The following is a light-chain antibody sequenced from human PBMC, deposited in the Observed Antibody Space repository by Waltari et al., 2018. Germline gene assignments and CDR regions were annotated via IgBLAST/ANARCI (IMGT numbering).Light chain of an antibody. CDR2: GAS. Sequence: EIVLTQSPGTLPLSPGERATLSCRATQCVSSNSLAWYQQKPGQAPRLLIYGASSRATGIPDRFSGSGSGTDFSLFISSLEPEDFAVYYCQQYCSSPVTFGQGTKLEIK. J-gene: IGKJ2*01. V-gene: IGKV3-20*01. CDR1: QCVSSNS. CDR3: QQYCSSPVT.